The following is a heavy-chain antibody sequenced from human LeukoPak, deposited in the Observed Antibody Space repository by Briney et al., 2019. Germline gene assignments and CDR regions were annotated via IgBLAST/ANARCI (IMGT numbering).Heavy chain of an antibody. CDR3: ARGQYTTSWFSSRD. D-gene: IGHD6-13*01. V-gene: IGHV3-7*01. Sequence: GGSLRLSCAGSGFISSDYWMNWVRQAPGKGLEWVANINQDGGEKFYVDSVKGRFTISRDNAKTTLYLQMDSLRVEDTAVYYCARGQYTTSWFSSRDWGQGTLVTVSS. J-gene: IGHJ4*02. CDR1: GFISSDYW. CDR2: INQDGGEK.